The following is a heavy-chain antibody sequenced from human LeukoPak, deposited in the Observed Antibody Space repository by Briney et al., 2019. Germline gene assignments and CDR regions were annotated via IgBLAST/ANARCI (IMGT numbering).Heavy chain of an antibody. CDR1: GGTFSSYA. Sequence: AASVKVSCKASGGTFSSYAISWVRQAPGQGLEWMGWISAYNGNTNYAQKLQGRVTMTTDTSTSTAYMELRSLRSDDTAVYYCARSGGPLYYYDSSGYSPSDYWGQGTLVTVSS. D-gene: IGHD3-22*01. V-gene: IGHV1-18*01. J-gene: IGHJ4*02. CDR3: ARSGGPLYYYDSSGYSPSDY. CDR2: ISAYNGNT.